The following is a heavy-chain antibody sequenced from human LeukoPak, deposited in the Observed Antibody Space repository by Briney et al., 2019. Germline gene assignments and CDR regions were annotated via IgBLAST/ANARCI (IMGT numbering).Heavy chain of an antibody. J-gene: IGHJ4*02. V-gene: IGHV1-24*01. Sequence: ASVKVSCKASGYTFTSYYMHWVRQAPGKGLEWMGGFDPEDGETIYAQKFQGRVTMTEDTSTDTAYMELSSLRSEDTAVYYCATTRITMIVVVIALDYWGQGTLVTVSS. CDR3: ATTRITMIVVVIALDY. CDR1: GYTFTSYY. CDR2: FDPEDGET. D-gene: IGHD3-22*01.